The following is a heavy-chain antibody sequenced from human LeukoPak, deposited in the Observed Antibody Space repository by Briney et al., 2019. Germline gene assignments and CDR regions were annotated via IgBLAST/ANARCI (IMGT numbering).Heavy chain of an antibody. CDR2: INSNSGGT. J-gene: IGHJ4*02. CDR3: ARDGSGLGY. V-gene: IGHV1-2*06. Sequence: ASVKVSCKASGYTFTGYYIHWVRQAPGQGLKWMGRINSNSGGTNYAQKFQGRVTMTRDTTISTAYMELSRLTSDDTAMYYCARDGSGLGYWGQGTLVTVSS. CDR1: GYTFTGYY. D-gene: IGHD3-10*01.